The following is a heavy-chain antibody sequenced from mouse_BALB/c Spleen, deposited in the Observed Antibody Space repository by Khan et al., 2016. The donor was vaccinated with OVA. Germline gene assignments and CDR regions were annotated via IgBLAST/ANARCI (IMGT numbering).Heavy chain of an antibody. Sequence: QVQLKESGPGLVQPSQSLSITCTVSGFSLTTYGVHWVRQSPGKGLEWLGVIWSGGSTDYNAAFISRLSISKDNSKSQVFFKMNSLQANDTAIYYCARNYDYDEGLAYWGQGTLVTVSA. D-gene: IGHD2-4*01. J-gene: IGHJ3*01. CDR2: IWSGGST. CDR1: GFSLTTYG. V-gene: IGHV2-2*02. CDR3: ARNYDYDEGLAY.